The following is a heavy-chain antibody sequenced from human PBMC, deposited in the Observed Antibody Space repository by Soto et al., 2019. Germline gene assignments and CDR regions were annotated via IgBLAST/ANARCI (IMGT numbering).Heavy chain of an antibody. Sequence: GGSLRLSCAASGFTFSSYSMNWVRQAPGKGLEWVSYISSSSSTIYYADSVKGRFTISRDNAKNSLYLQMNSLRDEETAVYYCARDEYYYDSSGYRNGDYFDYWGQGTLVTVSS. D-gene: IGHD3-22*01. J-gene: IGHJ4*02. CDR3: ARDEYYYDSSGYRNGDYFDY. CDR1: GFTFSSYS. V-gene: IGHV3-48*02. CDR2: ISSSSSTI.